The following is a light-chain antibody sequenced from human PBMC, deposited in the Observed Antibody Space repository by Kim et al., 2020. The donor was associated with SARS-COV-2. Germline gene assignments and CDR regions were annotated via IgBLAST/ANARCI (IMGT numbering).Light chain of an antibody. Sequence: PGQTASITCSGDKLGDKYACWYQQKPGQAPVLVIYQDSKLPSGIPERFSGSNSGNTATLTISGTQAMDEADYYCQAWDSSTASYVFGTGTKVTVL. V-gene: IGLV3-1*01. CDR1: KLGDKY. CDR3: QAWDSSTASYV. J-gene: IGLJ1*01. CDR2: QDS.